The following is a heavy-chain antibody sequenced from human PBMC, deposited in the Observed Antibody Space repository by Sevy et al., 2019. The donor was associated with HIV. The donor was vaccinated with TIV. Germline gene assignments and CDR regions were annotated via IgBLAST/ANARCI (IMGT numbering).Heavy chain of an antibody. D-gene: IGHD6-19*01. V-gene: IGHV3-66*02. Sequence: GGSLRLSCAISGFIVNDKYIIWVRQAPGKGLEWDSVIFSSGSTYYADSAKGRFTISRDNSKNTVYLQMNSVRAEDTAVYYCVSLFLSYRSGWSYFDYWGQGTLVTVSS. CDR2: IFSSGST. J-gene: IGHJ4*02. CDR1: GFIVNDKY. CDR3: VSLFLSYRSGWSYFDY.